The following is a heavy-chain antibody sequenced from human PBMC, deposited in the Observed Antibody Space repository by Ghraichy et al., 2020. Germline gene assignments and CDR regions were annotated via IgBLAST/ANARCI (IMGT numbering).Heavy chain of an antibody. CDR3: ARDGMFAGDAFDI. Sequence: GGSLRLSCAASGFIFRNHAMHWVRQAPGKGLEWVTVIWYDGSKKFYADSVKGRFTISRDNSKNTLYLQMNSLRAEDTAVYYCARDGMFAGDAFDIWGRGTLVTVSS. V-gene: IGHV3-33*01. CDR1: GFIFRNHA. CDR2: IWYDGSKK. J-gene: IGHJ3*02. D-gene: IGHD3-16*01.